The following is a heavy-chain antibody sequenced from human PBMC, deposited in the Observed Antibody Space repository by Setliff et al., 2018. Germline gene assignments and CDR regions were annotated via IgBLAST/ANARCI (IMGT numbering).Heavy chain of an antibody. D-gene: IGHD3-22*01. J-gene: IGHJ4*02. CDR1: GHIFSSYG. V-gene: IGHV1-18*01. CDR2: ISSYNDVT. CDR3: ARINFYFSSGYYYASDN. Sequence: ASVKVSCKASGHIFSSYGISWVRQAPGQGLEWMGWISSYNDVTNYEERFLGRVTMTTDTSTSTAYMELRSLRPDDTAVYYCARINFYFSSGYYYASDNWGQGTLVTVSS.